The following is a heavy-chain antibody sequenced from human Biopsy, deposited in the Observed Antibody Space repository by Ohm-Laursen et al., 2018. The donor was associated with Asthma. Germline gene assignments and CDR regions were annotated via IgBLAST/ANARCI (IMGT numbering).Heavy chain of an antibody. CDR3: ARTYYDFLTGQVKDVFGV. J-gene: IGHJ3*01. CDR1: GCNFISFA. CDR2: VNTGNGDT. Sequence: ASVKASCKVSGCNFISFAIHWVRQAPGQRLEWMGWVNTGNGDTKYSQKFQGRVTITRDTSASTAYMELRSLRSEDTATYYCARTYYDFLTGQVKDVFGVWGQGTMVTVSS. V-gene: IGHV1-3*04. D-gene: IGHD3-9*01.